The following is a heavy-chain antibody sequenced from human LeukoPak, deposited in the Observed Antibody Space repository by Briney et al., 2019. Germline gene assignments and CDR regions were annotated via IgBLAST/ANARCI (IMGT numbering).Heavy chain of an antibody. Sequence: PSETLSLTCTVSGDSLINFYWSWIRQPPGKGLEWIGYIYYSGTTNYNPSLKSRVTMSVDTSKNQFSLNLRSVTAADTAVYYCARGPYYYDSSGYYHSLWGQGTLVTVSS. CDR1: GDSLINFY. V-gene: IGHV4-59*08. D-gene: IGHD3-22*01. CDR3: ARGPYYYDSSGYYHSL. CDR2: IYYSGTT. J-gene: IGHJ4*02.